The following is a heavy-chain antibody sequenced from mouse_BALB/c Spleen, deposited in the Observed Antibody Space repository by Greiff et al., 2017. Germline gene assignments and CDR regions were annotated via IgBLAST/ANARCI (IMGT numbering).Heavy chain of an antibody. D-gene: IGHD2-1*01. CDR3: ATLYYGNYAAWFAY. CDR2: IWGDGST. V-gene: IGHV2-6-7*01. J-gene: IGHJ3*01. CDR1: GFSLTGYG. Sequence: VKLMESGPGLVAPSQSLSITCTVSGFSLTGYGVNWVRQPPGKGLEWLGMIWGDGSTDYNSALKSRLSISKDNSKSQVFLKMNSLQTDDTARYYCATLYYGNYAAWFAYWGQGTLVTVSA.